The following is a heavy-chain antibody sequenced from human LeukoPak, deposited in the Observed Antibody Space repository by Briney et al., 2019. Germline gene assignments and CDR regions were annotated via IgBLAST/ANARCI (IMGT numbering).Heavy chain of an antibody. CDR2: IYYSGGT. CDR1: GGSISSSSYY. Sequence: SETLSLTCTVPGGSISSSSYYWGWIPQPPGKGLEWIGGIYYSGGTYYNPSLKSRVTISVDTSKNQFSLKLSSVTAADTAVYYCASRSPVGYYGSGSYLIDYWGQGTLVTVSS. D-gene: IGHD3-10*01. J-gene: IGHJ4*02. CDR3: ASRSPVGYYGSGSYLIDY. V-gene: IGHV4-39*01.